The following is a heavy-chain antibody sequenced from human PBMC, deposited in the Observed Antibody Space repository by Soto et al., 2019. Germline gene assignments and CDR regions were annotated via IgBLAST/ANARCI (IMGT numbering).Heavy chain of an antibody. CDR2: ISQSGNT. J-gene: IGHJ4*02. D-gene: IGHD6-6*01. CDR1: SGSFSGYY. V-gene: IGHV4-34*01. CDR3: ARAPKVSGSSQTRPDF. Sequence: QVQLHQWGAGLLKPSETLSLACSIYSGSFSGYYWSWIRQPPGKGLEWIGEISQSGNTNYSPSLKSRVSISIDTSKKQFSPNLASVSAADTAVYYCARAPKVSGSSQTRPDFWGQGTLVTVSS.